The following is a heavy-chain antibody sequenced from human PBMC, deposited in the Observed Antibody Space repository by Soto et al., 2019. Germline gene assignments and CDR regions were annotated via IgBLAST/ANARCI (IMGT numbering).Heavy chain of an antibody. V-gene: IGHV3-23*01. Sequence: EVQLLESGGGLVQPGGSLRLSCAASGFTFSSYAMSWVRQAPGKGLEWVSAISGSGGSTYYADSVKGRFTISRDNSKNTLYLQMNSLRAEDTAVYYCANGDTAMVYYYYGMDVWGQGTTVTVSS. CDR1: GFTFSSYA. CDR2: ISGSGGST. D-gene: IGHD5-18*01. CDR3: ANGDTAMVYYYYGMDV. J-gene: IGHJ6*02.